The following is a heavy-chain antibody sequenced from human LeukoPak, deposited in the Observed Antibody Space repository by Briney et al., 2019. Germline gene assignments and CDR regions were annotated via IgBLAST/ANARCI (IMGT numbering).Heavy chain of an antibody. Sequence: GGSLRLSCAASGFTFSSYSMNWVRQAPGKGLEWVSSISSSSSYIYYADSVKGRFTISRDNAKNSLSLQMNSLRAEDTALYYCASSNNWSEFDYWGQGTLVTVSS. CDR3: ASSNNWSEFDY. D-gene: IGHD1-1*01. V-gene: IGHV3-21*01. J-gene: IGHJ4*02. CDR1: GFTFSSYS. CDR2: ISSSSSYI.